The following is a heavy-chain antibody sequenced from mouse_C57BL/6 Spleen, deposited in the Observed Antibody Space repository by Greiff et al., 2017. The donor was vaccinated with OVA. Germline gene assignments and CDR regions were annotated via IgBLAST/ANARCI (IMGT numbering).Heavy chain of an antibody. CDR2: IDPANGNT. Sequence: VQLQQSVAELVRPGASVKLSCTASGFNIKNTYTPFFKQMPEQGLSLIGLIDPANGNTKYAPKFQGKATITADTSSNTAYLQLSSLTSEDTAIYYCAIDFFAYWGQGTLVTVSA. CDR1: GFNIKNTY. J-gene: IGHJ3*01. V-gene: IGHV14-3*01. CDR3: AIDFFAY.